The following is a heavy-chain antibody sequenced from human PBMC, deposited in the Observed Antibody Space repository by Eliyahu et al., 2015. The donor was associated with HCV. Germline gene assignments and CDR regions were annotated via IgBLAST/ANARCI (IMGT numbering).Heavy chain of an antibody. CDR2: INTNTGKP. CDR3: ARGASSQLHY. CDR1: GYTFTXDA. J-gene: IGHJ4*02. Sequence: QVQLVQSGSELKKPGASXKVSCKASGYTFTXDAMXWLRQAPGQGLEWMGWINTNTGKPTYVQGFTGRFVFSLDTSVSTAYLQISSLKSEDTAVYYCARGASSQLHYWGQGTLVTVSS. V-gene: IGHV7-4-1*02. D-gene: IGHD6-13*01.